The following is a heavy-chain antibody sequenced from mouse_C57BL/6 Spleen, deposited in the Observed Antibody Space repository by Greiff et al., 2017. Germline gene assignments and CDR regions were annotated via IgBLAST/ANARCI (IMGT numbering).Heavy chain of an antibody. Sequence: VQLQQPGPELVRPGSSVKMSCKASGYTFTSYWTHWVKQRPIQGLEWIGNIDPSDSETHSNQKFKDKATLTVDKSSSTAYMQLSSLTSEYSSVYYCARGNYYSNFDYWGQGTTLPVFS. CDR1: GYTFTSYW. J-gene: IGHJ2*01. V-gene: IGHV1-52*01. CDR2: IDPSDSET. D-gene: IGHD2-5*01. CDR3: ARGNYYSNFDY.